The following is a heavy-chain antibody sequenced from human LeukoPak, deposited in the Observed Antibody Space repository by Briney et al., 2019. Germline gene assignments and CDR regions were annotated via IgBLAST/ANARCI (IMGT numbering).Heavy chain of an antibody. V-gene: IGHV1-69*06. J-gene: IGHJ6*03. Sequence: GASVKVSCKASGGTFSSYAISWVRQAPGQGLEWMGGIIPIFGTANYAQKFQGRVTITADKSTSTAYMELSSLRSEDTAVYYCARARKGATRGYMDVWGKGATVTVSS. CDR1: GGTFSSYA. CDR3: ARARKGATRGYMDV. D-gene: IGHD4/OR15-4a*01. CDR2: IIPIFGTA.